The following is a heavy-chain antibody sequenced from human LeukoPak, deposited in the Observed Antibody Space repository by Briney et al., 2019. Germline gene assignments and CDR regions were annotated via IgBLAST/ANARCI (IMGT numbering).Heavy chain of an antibody. CDR3: AREARYSSSSFGY. V-gene: IGHV1-69*06. CDR2: IIPIFGTA. CDR1: GGTFSSYA. Sequence: SVKVSCKASGGTFSSYAISWVRQAPGQGLEWMGGIIPIFGTANYAQKFQGRVTITADKSTSTAYMELSSLRSEDTALYYCAREARYSSSSFGYWGQGTLVTVSS. D-gene: IGHD6-13*01. J-gene: IGHJ4*02.